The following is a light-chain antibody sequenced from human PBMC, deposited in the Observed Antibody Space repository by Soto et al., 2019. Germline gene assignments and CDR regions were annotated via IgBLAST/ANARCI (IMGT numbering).Light chain of an antibody. CDR1: QTISSW. Sequence: DIQMTQSPSTLSASVGDRVTITCRASQTISSWLAWYQQKPGKAPKLLIYKASSLESGVPSRFSGSGSGTEFTLTISSLQPDDFATYYCQQYNEYSTFCQGTKVEIK. CDR2: KAS. CDR3: QQYNEYST. V-gene: IGKV1-5*03. J-gene: IGKJ1*01.